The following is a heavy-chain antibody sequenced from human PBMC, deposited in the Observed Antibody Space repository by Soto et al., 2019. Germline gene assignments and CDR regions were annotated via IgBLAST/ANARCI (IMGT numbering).Heavy chain of an antibody. Sequence: GESLKISCKGSGYSFTSYWISWVRQMPGKGLEWMGRIDPSDSYTNYSPSFQGHVTISADKSISTAYLQWSSLKASDTAMYYCARLIAATDNDCYYMDVWGKGTTVTVSS. CDR1: GYSFTSYW. CDR3: ARLIAATDNDCYYMDV. D-gene: IGHD5-12*01. CDR2: IDPSDSYT. J-gene: IGHJ6*03. V-gene: IGHV5-10-1*01.